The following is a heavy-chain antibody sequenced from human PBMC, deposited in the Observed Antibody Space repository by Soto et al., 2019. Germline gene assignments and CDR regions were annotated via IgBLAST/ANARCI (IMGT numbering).Heavy chain of an antibody. CDR1: GGTFSSYA. D-gene: IGHD4-17*01. CDR2: IIPVFGTA. V-gene: IGHV1-69*01. J-gene: IGHJ4*02. CDR3: ARDRDYGDYVFDY. Sequence: QVQLVQSGAEVKKPGSSVKVSSKPSGGTFSSYAVIWVRQAPGQGLEWMGGIIPVFGTANYAQKFQGRVTITADESTFIAYMELSSLTSEDTAVYYCARDRDYGDYVFDYWGQGTLVTVSS.